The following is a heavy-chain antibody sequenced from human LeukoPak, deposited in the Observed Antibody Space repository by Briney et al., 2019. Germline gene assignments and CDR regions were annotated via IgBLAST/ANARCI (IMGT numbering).Heavy chain of an antibody. CDR3: ARDGGAAAAPLDY. CDR2: ISSDGSDI. V-gene: IGHV3-30-3*01. J-gene: IGHJ4*02. CDR1: GFTYRSYA. D-gene: IGHD6-13*01. Sequence: PGRPLRLSCAASGFTYRSYAMHWVRQAPGKGLEWVAVISSDGSDIYYADSVKGRFTISRDDSKNTLYLQMNSLRGEDTAVYHCARDGGAAAAPLDYWGQGTLLTVYS.